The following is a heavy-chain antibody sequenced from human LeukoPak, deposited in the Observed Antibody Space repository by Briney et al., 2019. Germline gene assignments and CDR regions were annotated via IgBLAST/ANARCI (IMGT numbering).Heavy chain of an antibody. CDR2: INHSGST. D-gene: IGHD5-18*01. J-gene: IGHJ4*02. V-gene: IGHV4-39*07. Sequence: SETLSLTCTVSGGSISSSSYYWGWIRQPPGKGLEWIGEINHSGSTNYNPSLKSRVTISVDTSKNQFSLKLSSVTAADTAVYYCARNSERGRSYGPLGYWGQGTLVTVSS. CDR3: ARNSERGRSYGPLGY. CDR1: GGSISSSSYY.